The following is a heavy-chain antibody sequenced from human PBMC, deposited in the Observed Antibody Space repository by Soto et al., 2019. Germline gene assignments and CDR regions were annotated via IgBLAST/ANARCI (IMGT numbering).Heavy chain of an antibody. J-gene: IGHJ6*02. Sequence: QLQLQESGPGLVKPSETLSLTCTVSGGSISSSSYYWGWIRQPPGKGLEWIGSIYYSGSTYYNPSLKSRVTISVDTSKNQFSLKLGSVTAADTAVYYCASPYYDYVWGRNGMDVWGQGTTVTVSS. D-gene: IGHD3-16*01. V-gene: IGHV4-39*01. CDR1: GGSISSSSYY. CDR2: IYYSGST. CDR3: ASPYYDYVWGRNGMDV.